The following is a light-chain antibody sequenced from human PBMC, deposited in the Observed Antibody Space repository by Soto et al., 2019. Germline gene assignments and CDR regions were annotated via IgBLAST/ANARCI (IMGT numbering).Light chain of an antibody. J-gene: IGKJ5*01. CDR3: QQRDGYPIT. V-gene: IGKV1-9*01. Sequence: LTQSPGTLSLSPGERATLSCRASQSVSSSYLAWYQQRPGKAPNLLIHSASSLQSGVPLRFSGSGSGTEFTLTISSLQPADFATYYCQQRDGYPITFGQGTRLEMK. CDR2: SAS. CDR1: QSVSSSY.